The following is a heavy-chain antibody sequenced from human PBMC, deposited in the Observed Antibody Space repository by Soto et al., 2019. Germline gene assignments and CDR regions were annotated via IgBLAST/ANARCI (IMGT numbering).Heavy chain of an antibody. Sequence: SETLSLTCTVSGGSISSSSYYWGWIRQPPGKGLEWIGSIYYSGSTYYNPSLKSRVTISVDTSKNQFSLKLSSVTAADTAVYYCARHGSEKYYDSSGYSTLFGYWGQGTLLTVSS. CDR2: IYYSGST. CDR3: ARHGSEKYYDSSGYSTLFGY. CDR1: GGSISSSSYY. J-gene: IGHJ4*02. V-gene: IGHV4-39*01. D-gene: IGHD3-22*01.